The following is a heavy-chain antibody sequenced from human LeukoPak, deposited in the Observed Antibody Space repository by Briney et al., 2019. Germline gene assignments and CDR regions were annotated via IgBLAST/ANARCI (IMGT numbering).Heavy chain of an antibody. CDR2: TYYSGST. Sequence: SETLSLTCTVSGGSISSYYWSWIRQPPGKGLEWIGYTYYSGSTNYNPSLKSRVTISVDTSKNQFSLKLSSVTAADTAVYYCARYSGYSSSFDYWGQGTLVTVSS. CDR3: ARYSGYSSSFDY. V-gene: IGHV4-59*08. D-gene: IGHD6-13*01. J-gene: IGHJ4*02. CDR1: GGSISSYY.